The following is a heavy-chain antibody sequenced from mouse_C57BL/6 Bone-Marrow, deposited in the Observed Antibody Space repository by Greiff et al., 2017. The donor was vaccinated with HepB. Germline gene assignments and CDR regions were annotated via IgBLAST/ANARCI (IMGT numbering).Heavy chain of an antibody. CDR3: ARPSSPRAMDD. CDR2: IYPGDGDT. CDR1: GYAFSSSW. V-gene: IGHV1-82*01. Sequence: QVQLQQSGPELVKPGASVKISCKASGYAFSSSWMNWVKQRPGKGLEWIGRIYPGDGDTNYNGKFKGKATLTADKSSSTAYMQLRSLTSEDSAVYDCARPSSPRAMDDWGQGTSVTVSS. D-gene: IGHD1-3*01. J-gene: IGHJ4*01.